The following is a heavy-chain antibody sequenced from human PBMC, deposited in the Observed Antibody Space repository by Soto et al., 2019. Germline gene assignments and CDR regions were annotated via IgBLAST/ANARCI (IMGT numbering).Heavy chain of an antibody. J-gene: IGHJ5*02. CDR3: ARAQAAINWFDP. CDR2: INPNGGGR. CDR1: GYTFTGFH. Sequence: ASVKVSCKASGYTFTGFHIHWVRQAPGQGLEWMGWINPNGGGRNYAQKFQGWVTMTRDTSKNQFSLNLTSVIAADTAFYYCARAQAAINWFDPWGQGTLVTAPQ. V-gene: IGHV1-2*04.